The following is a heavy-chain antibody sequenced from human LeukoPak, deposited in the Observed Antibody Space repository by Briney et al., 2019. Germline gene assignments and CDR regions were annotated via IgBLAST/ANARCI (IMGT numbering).Heavy chain of an antibody. V-gene: IGHV1-8*01. J-gene: IGHJ4*02. D-gene: IGHD3-9*01. Sequence: ASVKVSCKASGYTFTSYDINWVRPATGQGLEWMGWMNPNSGNTGYAQKFQGRVTMTRNTSISTAYMELSSLRSEDTAVYYCARAYDILTGYYPFDYWGQGTLVTVSS. CDR2: MNPNSGNT. CDR3: ARAYDILTGYYPFDY. CDR1: GYTFTSYD.